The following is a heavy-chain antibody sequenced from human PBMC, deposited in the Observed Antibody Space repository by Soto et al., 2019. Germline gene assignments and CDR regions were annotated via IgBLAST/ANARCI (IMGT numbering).Heavy chain of an antibody. V-gene: IGHV3-7*01. Sequence: EMQLVESGGGLVQPGGSLRLSCAGSGFTFGYYWMSWVRQAPGKGLEWVATIKQDGSETHYVDSVKGRFIISRDNAKNSLFLQMNSLRAEDTAVYYCTIQVQREAFDYWGHGKLVTVAS. D-gene: IGHD1-1*01. CDR2: IKQDGSET. J-gene: IGHJ4*01. CDR3: TIQVQREAFDY. CDR1: GFTFGYYW.